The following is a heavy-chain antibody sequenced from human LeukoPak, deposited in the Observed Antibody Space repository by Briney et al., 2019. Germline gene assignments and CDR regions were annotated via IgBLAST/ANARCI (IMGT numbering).Heavy chain of an antibody. V-gene: IGHV3-23*01. D-gene: IGHD6-19*01. CDR2: ISGSGGST. CDR3: AKDGYSSGWSMRFDP. CDR1: GFTFSSYA. Sequence: PGGSLRLSCAASGFTFSSYAMSWVRQAPGKGLEWVSAISGSGGSTYYADSVKGRFTISRDNSKNTLYLQMNSLRAEDTAVYYCAKDGYSSGWSMRFDPWGQGTLVTVSS. J-gene: IGHJ5*02.